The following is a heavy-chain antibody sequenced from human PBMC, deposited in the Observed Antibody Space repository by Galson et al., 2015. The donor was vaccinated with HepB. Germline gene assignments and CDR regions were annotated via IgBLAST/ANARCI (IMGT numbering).Heavy chain of an antibody. J-gene: IGHJ5*02. CDR1: GGTFSSYA. D-gene: IGHD5-12*01. Sequence: CKASGGTFSSYAISWVRQAPGQGLEWMGGIIPIFGTANYAQKFQGRVTITADESTSTAYMELSSLRSEDTAVYYCARDASGYEHNWFDPWGQGTLVTVSS. CDR2: IIPIFGTA. V-gene: IGHV1-69*01. CDR3: ARDASGYEHNWFDP.